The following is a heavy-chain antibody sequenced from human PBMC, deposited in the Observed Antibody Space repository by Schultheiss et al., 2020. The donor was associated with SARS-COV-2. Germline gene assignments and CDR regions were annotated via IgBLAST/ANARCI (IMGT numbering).Heavy chain of an antibody. D-gene: IGHD2-2*02. CDR1: GGSISSYY. CDR3: ARINYCSSTSCYRYNWFDP. J-gene: IGHJ5*02. V-gene: IGHV4-4*07. CDR2: IYYSGST. Sequence: SETLSLTCTVSGGSISSYYWSWIRQPAGKGLEWIGRIYYSGSTYYNPSLKSRVTISVDTSKNQFSLKLSSVTAADTAVYYCARINYCSSTSCYRYNWFDPLGQGTQVTGSA.